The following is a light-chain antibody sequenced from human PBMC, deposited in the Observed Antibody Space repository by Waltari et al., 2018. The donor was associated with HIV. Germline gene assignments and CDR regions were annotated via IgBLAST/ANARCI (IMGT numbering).Light chain of an antibody. CDR1: SSDVGAYTY. V-gene: IGLV2-11*01. J-gene: IGLJ2*01. CDR3: SSYAGTSNFVL. CDR2: NVS. Sequence: QSALTQPRSVSESPGQSVTITSTGTSSDVGAYTYVSWYQQHPVRAPKFIIYNVSERPSGVPDRFSGSKSGNTASLTISGLQAEDEADYYCSSYAGTSNFVLFGGGTKLTVL.